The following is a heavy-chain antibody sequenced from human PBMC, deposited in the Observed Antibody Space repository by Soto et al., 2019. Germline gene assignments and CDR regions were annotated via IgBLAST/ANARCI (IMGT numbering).Heavy chain of an antibody. CDR3: ARGPPGYSSGWYYYYYGMDV. Sequence: SLTCTVSGGSISSGDYYWSWIRQPPGKGLEWIGYIYYSGGTYYNPSLKSRVTISVDTSKNQFSLKLSSVTAADTAVYYCARGPPGYSSGWYYYYYGMDVWGQGTTVTVSS. CDR2: IYYSGGT. D-gene: IGHD6-19*01. V-gene: IGHV4-30-4*01. CDR1: GGSISSGDYY. J-gene: IGHJ6*02.